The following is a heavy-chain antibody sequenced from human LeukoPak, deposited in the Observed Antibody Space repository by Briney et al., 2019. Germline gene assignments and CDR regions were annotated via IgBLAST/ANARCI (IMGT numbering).Heavy chain of an antibody. D-gene: IGHD2-2*02. CDR1: GGTFSSYA. V-gene: IGHV1-69*05. CDR2: IIPIFGTA. J-gene: IGHJ6*03. Sequence: ASVTVSCTASGGTFSSYAISWVRQAPGQGLEGMGGIIPIFGTANYAQKFQGRVTITTDESTSTAYMELSSLRSEDTAVYYCARGVLGYCSSTSCYTSPYYYYIDVWGKGTTVTVSS. CDR3: ARGVLGYCSSTSCYTSPYYYYIDV.